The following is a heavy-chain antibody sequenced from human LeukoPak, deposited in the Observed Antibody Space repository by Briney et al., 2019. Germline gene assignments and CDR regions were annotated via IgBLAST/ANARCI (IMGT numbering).Heavy chain of an antibody. Sequence: GGSLRLSCAASGFTVSSNDMSWVRQALGKGLEWVSIIHIGNSTYYADSVKGRFTISRDNSKNTLYLQMNSLRAEDTAVYYCAKEHMAAAVYYFDYWGQGTRVTVSS. D-gene: IGHD2-15*01. J-gene: IGHJ4*02. CDR1: GFTVSSND. V-gene: IGHV3-66*01. CDR3: AKEHMAAAVYYFDY. CDR2: IHIGNST.